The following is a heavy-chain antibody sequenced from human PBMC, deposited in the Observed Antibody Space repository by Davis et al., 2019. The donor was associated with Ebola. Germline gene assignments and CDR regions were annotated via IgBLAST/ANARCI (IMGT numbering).Heavy chain of an antibody. J-gene: IGHJ3*02. CDR3: ARGRRGLEQWLVHRFSAFDI. CDR1: GGSFSGYY. D-gene: IGHD6-19*01. CDR2: IHHSGST. Sequence: PGGSLRLSCAVYGGSFSGYYWSWIRQPPGKGLEWIGEIHHSGSTDYNPSLKSRVTISVDTSKNQFSLKLSSVTAADTAVYYCARGRRGLEQWLVHRFSAFDIWGQGTMVTVSS. V-gene: IGHV4-34*01.